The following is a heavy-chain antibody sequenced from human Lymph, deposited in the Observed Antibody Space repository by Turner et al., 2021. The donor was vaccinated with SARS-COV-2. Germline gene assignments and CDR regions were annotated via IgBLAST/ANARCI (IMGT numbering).Heavy chain of an antibody. J-gene: IGHJ5*02. CDR3: VTAPAVGVTGWFDP. Sequence: QIQRVQSGTEGKNPCASVKVSCKLSVYTLPELSMHWVRQTPGKGLDWMGGVDAEDGESIYVKNFQGRVNMPEETAKDTADMELSSLRSEDKAVYYCVTAPAVGVTGWFDPWGQGTLVTVSS. CDR1: VYTLPELS. V-gene: IGHV1-24*01. CDR2: VDAEDGES. D-gene: IGHD3-16*01.